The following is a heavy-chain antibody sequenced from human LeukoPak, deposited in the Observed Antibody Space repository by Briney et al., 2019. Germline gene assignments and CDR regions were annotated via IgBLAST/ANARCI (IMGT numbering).Heavy chain of an antibody. CDR2: ISGSGGST. CDR1: GFTFSDYW. CDR3: AKDQFVVVPAAIYLDY. J-gene: IGHJ4*02. V-gene: IGHV3-23*01. Sequence: GGSLRLSCSASGFTFSDYWMMWVRQAPGKGLEWVSAISGSGGSTYYADSVKGRFTISRDNSKNTLYLQMNSLRAEDTAVYYCAKDQFVVVPAAIYLDYWGQGTLVTVSS. D-gene: IGHD2-2*01.